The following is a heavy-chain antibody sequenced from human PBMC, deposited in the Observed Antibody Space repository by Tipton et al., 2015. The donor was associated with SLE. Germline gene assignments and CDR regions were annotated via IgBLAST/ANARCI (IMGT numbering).Heavy chain of an antibody. D-gene: IGHD1-1*01. CDR1: GFTFSSYS. J-gene: IGHJ4*02. CDR3: ARDKAGPDDRGGFDY. Sequence: SLRLSCAASGFTFSSYSMNWVRQAPGKGLEWVANIKQDGSEKYYVDSVKGRFTISRDNAKNSLYLQMNSLRAEDTAVYYCARDKAGPDDRGGFDYWGQGTLVTVSS. CDR2: IKQDGSEK. V-gene: IGHV3-7*01.